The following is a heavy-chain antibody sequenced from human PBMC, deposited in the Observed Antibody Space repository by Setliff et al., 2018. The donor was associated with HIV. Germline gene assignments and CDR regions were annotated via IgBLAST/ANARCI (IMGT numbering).Heavy chain of an antibody. CDR1: GGSFSDYS. CDR3: ARGRYNGDSYSGGFYYFDH. CDR2: INDNGGA. D-gene: IGHD1-1*01. Sequence: SETLSLTCAVSGGSFSDYSWTWLRQPPGKALEWIGHINDNGGANYNPSLTTRATISVATPKNQFFLELTSVTAADTAVYYCARGRYNGDSYSGGFYYFDHWGQGSLVTVPQ. J-gene: IGHJ4*02. V-gene: IGHV4-34*01.